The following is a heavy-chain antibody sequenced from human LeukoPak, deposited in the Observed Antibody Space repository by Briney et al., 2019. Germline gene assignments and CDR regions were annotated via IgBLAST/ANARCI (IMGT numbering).Heavy chain of an antibody. CDR1: GVTVSSNY. V-gene: IGHV3-53*01. CDR3: ATKRGYNYGLDY. Sequence: PGGALRLSCSASGVTVSSNYMSWVRRAAGEGVVWGLVTYSGGSTYYADSVKGRFTISRDNSKNTLYLQMNSLRAEDTAVYYCATKRGYNYGLDYWGQGTLVTVSS. J-gene: IGHJ4*02. D-gene: IGHD5-18*01. CDR2: TYSGGST.